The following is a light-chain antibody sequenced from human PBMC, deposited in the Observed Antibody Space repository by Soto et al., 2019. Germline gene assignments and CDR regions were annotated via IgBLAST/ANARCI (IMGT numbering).Light chain of an antibody. J-gene: IGLJ2*01. Sequence: QSALTQPASVSGSPGQSITISCTGTSSDVGGYNYVSWYQQHPGKAPKLMIYDVSNRPSGVSNRFSGSKSGNTASLIISGLQAEDEDDYYCSSYTSSTTRVVGGGTKLTVL. CDR2: DVS. CDR1: SSDVGGYNY. V-gene: IGLV2-14*01. CDR3: SSYTSSTTRV.